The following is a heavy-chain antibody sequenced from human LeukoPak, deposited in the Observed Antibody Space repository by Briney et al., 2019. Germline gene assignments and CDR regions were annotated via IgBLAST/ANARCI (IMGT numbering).Heavy chain of an antibody. CDR1: GGSISSSSYY. D-gene: IGHD3-10*01. CDR2: IYYSGST. J-gene: IGHJ4*02. Sequence: KTSETLSLTCTVSGGSISSSSYYWGWIRQPPGKGLEWIGSIYYSGSTYYNPSLKSRVTISVDTSKNQFSLKLSSVTVADTAVYYCAGVLLWFGEFLDYWGQGTLVTVSS. V-gene: IGHV4-39*07. CDR3: AGVLLWFGEFLDY.